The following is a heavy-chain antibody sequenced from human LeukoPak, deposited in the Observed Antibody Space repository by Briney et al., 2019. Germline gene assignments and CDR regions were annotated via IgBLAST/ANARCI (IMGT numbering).Heavy chain of an antibody. CDR3: ARDFTVQQLVRFPFDY. V-gene: IGHV3-21*01. J-gene: IGHJ4*02. Sequence: GGSLRLSCLASGFTFSDYNFNWVRQAPGKGLEWVSSINGGSTHKFYGDSVKGRFIISRDNAKRSLYLEMNSLRAEDTAVYYCARDFTVQQLVRFPFDYWGQGTLVTVSS. D-gene: IGHD6-13*01. CDR1: GFTFSDYN. CDR2: INGGSTHK.